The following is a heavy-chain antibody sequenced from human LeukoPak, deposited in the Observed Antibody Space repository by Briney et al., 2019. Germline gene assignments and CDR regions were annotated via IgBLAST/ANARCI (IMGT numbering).Heavy chain of an antibody. V-gene: IGHV3-30*02. D-gene: IGHD3-16*01. CDR3: AKTLGKYYFDY. CDR1: GFTFSSYG. CDR2: IHHDGSNK. J-gene: IGHJ4*02. Sequence: GGSLRLSCAASGFTFSSYGMHWVRQAPGKGLDWVAFIHHDGSNKYYADSVKGRSTISRDNSKNTLYLQMNSLRAEDTAVYYCAKTLGKYYFDYWGQGTLVTVSS.